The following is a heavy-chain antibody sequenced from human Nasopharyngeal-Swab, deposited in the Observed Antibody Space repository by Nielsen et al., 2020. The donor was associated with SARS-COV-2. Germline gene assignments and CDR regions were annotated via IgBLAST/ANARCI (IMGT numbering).Heavy chain of an antibody. CDR3: AKDLTGYSSSSLGS. D-gene: IGHD6-6*01. CDR1: GFPFSNSG. J-gene: IGHJ5*02. CDR2: ISGSGGTT. V-gene: IGHV3-23*01. Sequence: GGSLRLSCAASGFPFSNSGMSWVRQSPAKGPEWVSTISGSGGTTYYAASVEGRFTVTRDTSKNTLYLQMNSLGADDTALYFCAKDLTGYSSSSLGSWGQGTLVTVSS.